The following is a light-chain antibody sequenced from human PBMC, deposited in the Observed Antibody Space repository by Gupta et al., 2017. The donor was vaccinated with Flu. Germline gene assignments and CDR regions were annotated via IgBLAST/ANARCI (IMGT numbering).Light chain of an antibody. CDR2: DVT. J-gene: IGLJ1*01. CDR1: SSDVGSYNY. Sequence: TSSDVGSYNYVAWYQQHPGKAPKVMIYDVTNRPSGVSNRFSGSKSGNTASLTISGRQAEDEADYYGSSYTTSSTLVFGTGTKVTVL. V-gene: IGLV2-14*04. CDR3: SSYTTSSTLV.